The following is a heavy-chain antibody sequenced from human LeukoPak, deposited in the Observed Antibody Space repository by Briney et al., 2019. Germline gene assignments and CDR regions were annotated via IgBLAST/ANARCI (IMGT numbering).Heavy chain of an antibody. CDR1: GFSFSSYA. D-gene: IGHD3-22*01. CDR3: ARDLGQYYDTSDNWFDP. Sequence: GGSLRLSCATSGFSFSSYAMSWVRQAPGKGLEWVSAMSSSDDGRYYAASVRGRFTISRDNAKNTLNLQMNSLRAEDTAVYYCARDLGQYYDTSDNWFDPWGQGTLVTVSS. CDR2: MSSSDDGR. V-gene: IGHV3-23*01. J-gene: IGHJ5*02.